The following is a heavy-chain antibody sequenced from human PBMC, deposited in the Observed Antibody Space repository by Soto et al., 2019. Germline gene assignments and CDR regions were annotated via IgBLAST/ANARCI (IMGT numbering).Heavy chain of an antibody. D-gene: IGHD6-19*01. CDR1: GSTFSSYA. CDR2: ISYDGSNK. J-gene: IGHJ6*02. CDR3: ARGRVAGTSAYYGMDV. Sequence: PGGSLRLSCAASGSTFSSYAMHWVRQAPGKGLEWVTVISYDGSNKYYADSVKGRLTISRDNSKNTLYLQMNSLRAEDTAVYYCARGRVAGTSAYYGMDVWGQGTTVTVSS. V-gene: IGHV3-30-3*01.